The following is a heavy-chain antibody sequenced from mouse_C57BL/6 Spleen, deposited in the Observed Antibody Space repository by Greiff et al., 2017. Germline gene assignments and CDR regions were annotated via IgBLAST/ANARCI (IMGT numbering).Heavy chain of an antibody. CDR2: ISDGGSYT. V-gene: IGHV5-4*01. CDR1: GFTFSSYA. Sequence: EVHLVESGGGLVKPGGSLKLSCAASGFTFSSYAMSWVRQTPEKRLEWVATISDGGSYTYYPDNVKGRFTISRDNAKNNLYLQMSHLKSEDTAMYYGARGGLGRGYFDDWGQGTTLTVSS. J-gene: IGHJ2*01. D-gene: IGHD4-1*01. CDR3: ARGGLGRGYFDD.